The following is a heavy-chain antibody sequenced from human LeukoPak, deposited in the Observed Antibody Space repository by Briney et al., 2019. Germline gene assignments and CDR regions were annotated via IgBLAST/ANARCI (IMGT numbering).Heavy chain of an antibody. D-gene: IGHD6-19*01. V-gene: IGHV3-9*01. CDR2: ISWNSGSI. J-gene: IGHJ4*02. CDR1: GFTFDDYA. Sequence: QPGGSLRLSCAASGFTFDDYAMHWVRQAPGKGLEWVSGISWNSGSIGYADSVKGRFTISRDNAKNSLYLQMNSLRAEDTALYYCAKDTHRQWPHFDYWGQGTLVTVSS. CDR3: AKDTHRQWPHFDY.